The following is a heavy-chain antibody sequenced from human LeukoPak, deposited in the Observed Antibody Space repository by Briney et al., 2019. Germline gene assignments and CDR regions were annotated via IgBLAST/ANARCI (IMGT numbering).Heavy chain of an antibody. CDR2: ISYDGSNK. D-gene: IGHD6-13*01. Sequence: GGSLRLSCAASGFTFSSYAMHWVCQAPGKGLEWVAVISYDGSNKYYADSVKGRFTISRDNSKNTLYLQMNSLRAEDTAVYYCAKEEYISSWYPSDYWGQGTLVTVSS. CDR3: AKEEYISSWYPSDY. CDR1: GFTFSSYA. J-gene: IGHJ4*02. V-gene: IGHV3-30-3*01.